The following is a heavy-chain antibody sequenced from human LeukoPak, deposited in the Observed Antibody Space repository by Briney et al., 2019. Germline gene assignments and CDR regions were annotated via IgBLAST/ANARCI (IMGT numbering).Heavy chain of an antibody. V-gene: IGHV4-39*01. Sequence: SETLSLTCAVSGGSISSSSYYWGWIRQPPGKGLEWIGSIYYSGSTYYNPSLKSRVTISVDTSKNQFSLKLSSVTAADTAVYYCARHASYYDILTGYSIDSEIDYWGQGTLVTVSS. CDR3: ARHASYYDILTGYSIDSEIDY. D-gene: IGHD3-9*01. CDR2: IYYSGST. J-gene: IGHJ4*02. CDR1: GGSISSSSYY.